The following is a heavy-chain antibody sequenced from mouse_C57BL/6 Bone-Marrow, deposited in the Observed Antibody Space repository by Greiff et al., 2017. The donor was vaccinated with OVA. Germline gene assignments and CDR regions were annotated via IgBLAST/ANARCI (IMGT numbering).Heavy chain of an antibody. CDR1: GYTFTSYG. V-gene: IGHV1-81*01. D-gene: IGHD2-4*01. Sequence: QVQLKQSGAELARPGASVKLSCKASGYTFTSYGISWVKQRTGQGLEWIGEIYPRSGNTYYNEKFKGKATLTADKSSSTAYLELRSLTSEDSSVYFCARGGLRRFAYWGQGTLVTVSA. CDR3: ARGGLRRFAY. J-gene: IGHJ3*01. CDR2: IYPRSGNT.